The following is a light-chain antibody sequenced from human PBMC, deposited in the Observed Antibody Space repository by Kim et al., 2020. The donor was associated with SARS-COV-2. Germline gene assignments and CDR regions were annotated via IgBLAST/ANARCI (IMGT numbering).Light chain of an antibody. J-gene: IGKJ1*01. CDR1: QDIANS. CDR3: QKYNSAPWT. V-gene: IGKV1-27*01. CDR2: AAS. Sequence: DIQMTQSPSSLSATVGDRVTINRRASQDIANSLARYQQQPGKVPQVLIYAASTLQSGVPSRFSGSGSGTEFTLTIGSLQTEDVATYYGQKYNSAPWTFGPGTKVDIK.